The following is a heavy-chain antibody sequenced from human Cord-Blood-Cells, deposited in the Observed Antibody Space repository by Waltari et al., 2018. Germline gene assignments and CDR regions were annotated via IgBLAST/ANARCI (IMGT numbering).Heavy chain of an antibody. J-gene: IGHJ4*02. CDR1: GGSFSGYC. V-gene: IGHV4-34*01. Sequence: QVQLQQWGAGLLTPSETLSLTCTVYGGSFSGYCWSWIRQPPGKGLEWIGEINHSRSTNYNPSLKSRVTISVDTSKNQFSLKLSSVTAADTAVYYCARGGLGIDRLDYWGQGTLVTVSS. D-gene: IGHD7-27*01. CDR3: ARGGLGIDRLDY. CDR2: INHSRST.